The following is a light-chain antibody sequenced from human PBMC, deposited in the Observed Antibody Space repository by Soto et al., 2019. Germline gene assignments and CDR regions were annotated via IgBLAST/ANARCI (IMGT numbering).Light chain of an antibody. Sequence: QSALTQPRSVSGSPGQSVTISCTGTSSDVGGYNYVSWHQQHPGKAPKLMIYDVSKRPSGVPDRFSGSKSGNTASLTISGLQAEDEADYYCCSYAVYNHVVFGGGTKVTVL. CDR1: SSDVGGYNY. J-gene: IGLJ2*01. CDR2: DVS. V-gene: IGLV2-11*01. CDR3: CSYAVYNHVV.